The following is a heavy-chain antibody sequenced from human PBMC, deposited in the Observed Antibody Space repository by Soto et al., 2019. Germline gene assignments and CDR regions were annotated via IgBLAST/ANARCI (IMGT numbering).Heavy chain of an antibody. CDR2: VYYSGST. J-gene: IGHJ6*02. Sequence: PSETLSLTCTVSGVSITSRSYYWGWIRQPPGKGLEWIGSVYYSGSTYYNPSLKSRVTISVDTSKNQFSLKLSSVTAADTAVYYCARPIFGVVDMDVWGQGTTVTVSS. CDR3: ARPIFGVVDMDV. D-gene: IGHD3-3*01. CDR1: GVSITSRSYY. V-gene: IGHV4-39*01.